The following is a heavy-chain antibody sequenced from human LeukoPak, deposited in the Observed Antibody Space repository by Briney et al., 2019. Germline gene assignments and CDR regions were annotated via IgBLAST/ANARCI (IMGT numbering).Heavy chain of an antibody. CDR2: INHSGTT. Sequence: SETLSLTCAVYGGSFSGYYWNWIRQSPGKGLEWIGEINHSGTTNYIASLKSRATISVDTSKKQFYLKLSSMTAADTAVYYCARFPCSGDSCYSGIRAFDIWGQGTMVTVSS. CDR3: ARFPCSGDSCYSGIRAFDI. CDR1: GGSFSGYY. D-gene: IGHD2-15*01. J-gene: IGHJ3*02. V-gene: IGHV4-34*01.